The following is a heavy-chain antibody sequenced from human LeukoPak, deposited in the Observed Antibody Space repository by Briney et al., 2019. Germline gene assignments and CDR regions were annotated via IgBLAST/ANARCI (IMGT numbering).Heavy chain of an antibody. D-gene: IGHD4-23*01. Sequence: GGSLRLSCAASGFTFSSYAMHWVRQAPGKGLEWVAVISYDGSNKYYADSVKGRFTISRDNSKNTLYLQMDSLRAEDTAVYYCAREFLRWSNGNAFDIWGQGTMVTVSP. V-gene: IGHV3-30-3*01. CDR3: AREFLRWSNGNAFDI. CDR2: ISYDGSNK. J-gene: IGHJ3*02. CDR1: GFTFSSYA.